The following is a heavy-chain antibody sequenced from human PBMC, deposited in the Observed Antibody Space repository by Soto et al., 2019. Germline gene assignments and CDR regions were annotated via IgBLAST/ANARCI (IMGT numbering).Heavy chain of an antibody. D-gene: IGHD3-22*01. Sequence: PSETLSLTCAVYGGSFSGYYWSWIRQPPGKGLEWIGEINHSGSTNYNPSLKSRVTISVDTSKNQFSLKLSSVTAADTAVYYCARVGVYYDSSGYAISPPDYYGMDVWGQGTTVTVSS. CDR1: GGSFSGYY. V-gene: IGHV4-34*01. J-gene: IGHJ6*02. CDR2: INHSGST. CDR3: ARVGVYYDSSGYAISPPDYYGMDV.